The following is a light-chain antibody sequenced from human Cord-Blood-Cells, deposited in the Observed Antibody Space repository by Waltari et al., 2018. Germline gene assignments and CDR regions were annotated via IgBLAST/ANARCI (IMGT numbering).Light chain of an antibody. J-gene: IGKJ4*01. CDR1: QSVSSY. CDR2: DAS. V-gene: IGKV3-11*01. Sequence: DIVLTQSPATLSLSPGERATLSCRASQSVSSYLAWYQQKPGQAPRLLIYDASNRATGIPARFSGSGSGTDFSLTISRLEPEDFAVYYCQQRSNWPPLTFGGGTKVEI. CDR3: QQRSNWPPLT.